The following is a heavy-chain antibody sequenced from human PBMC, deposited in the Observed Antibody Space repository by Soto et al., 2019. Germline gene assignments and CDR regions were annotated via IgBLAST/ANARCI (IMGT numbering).Heavy chain of an antibody. V-gene: IGHV4-4*02. J-gene: IGHJ5*02. CDR1: GGSISTAYW. CDR3: ARDSRRQGWFDP. CDR2: IYHDGTT. Sequence: SETLSLTCAVSGGSISTAYWWTWIRQSPGKGLEWIGQIYHDGTTDFNPSLQSRVSISVDVSENLFSLNLTSVTAADTAIYYCARDSRRQGWFDPWGQGALVTV.